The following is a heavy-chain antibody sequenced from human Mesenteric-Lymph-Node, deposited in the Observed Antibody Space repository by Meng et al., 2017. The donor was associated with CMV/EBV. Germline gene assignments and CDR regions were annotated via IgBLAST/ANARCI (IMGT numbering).Heavy chain of an antibody. CDR3: VRQWGFYYGSGSYYNPFQF. J-gene: IGHJ4*02. V-gene: IGHV4-39*01. CDR2: NYYSGTT. Sequence: DYCGWIRPPPGEARELIGSNYYSGTTHSNPSLKSRVAMSLDTSKNQFSLTLTSVTAADTATYYCVRQWGFYYGSGSYYNPFQFWGRGTLVTVSS. D-gene: IGHD3-10*01. CDR1: DY.